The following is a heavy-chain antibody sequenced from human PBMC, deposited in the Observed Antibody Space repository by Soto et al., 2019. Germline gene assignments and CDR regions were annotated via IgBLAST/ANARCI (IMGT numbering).Heavy chain of an antibody. CDR2: IYWDDDK. CDR1: GFSLSTSGVG. J-gene: IGHJ6*02. Sequence: SGPTLVNPTQTLTLTCTFSGFSLSTSGVGVGWIRQPPGKALEWLALIYWDDDKRYSPSLKTRLTISKDTSKNQVVLTMTNMDPVDTATYYCARIPDSSWTDYYYGMDVWGQGTTVT. CDR3: ARIPDSSWTDYYYGMDV. D-gene: IGHD6-13*01. V-gene: IGHV2-5*02.